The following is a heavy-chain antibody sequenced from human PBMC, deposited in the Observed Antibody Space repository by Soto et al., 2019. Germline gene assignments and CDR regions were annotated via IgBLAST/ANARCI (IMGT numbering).Heavy chain of an antibody. V-gene: IGHV1-8*01. J-gene: IGHJ6*03. D-gene: IGHD3-3*01. CDR1: GYTFTSYD. CDR2: MNPNSGNT. Sequence: ASVKVSCKASGYTFTSYDINWVRQATGQGLEWMGWMNPNSGNTGYAQKFQGRVTMTRNTSISTAYMELSSLRSEDTAVYYCARGPRSYDFWSGFQRYYYYYMDVWGKGNTVTVSS. CDR3: ARGPRSYDFWSGFQRYYYYYMDV.